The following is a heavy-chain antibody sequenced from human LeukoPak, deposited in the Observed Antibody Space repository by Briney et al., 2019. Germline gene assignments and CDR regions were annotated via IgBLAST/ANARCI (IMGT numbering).Heavy chain of an antibody. Sequence: GGSLRLSSVASGFSFSSYDMHWVRQAPGKGLEWVAGISYEGSNEYYADSVKGRFTISRDNSKNTLNLQMTSLRAEDTAVYYCAKDGIRYYYDSSGYYGDYWGQGTLVTVSS. CDR2: ISYEGSNE. D-gene: IGHD3-22*01. J-gene: IGHJ4*02. V-gene: IGHV3-30*18. CDR1: GFSFSSYD. CDR3: AKDGIRYYYDSSGYYGDY.